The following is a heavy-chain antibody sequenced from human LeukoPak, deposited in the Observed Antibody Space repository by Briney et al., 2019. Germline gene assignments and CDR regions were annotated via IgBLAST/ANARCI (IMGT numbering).Heavy chain of an antibody. CDR1: GGSISSGDYY. CDR3: AREIPLRYSSSSPHFDY. CDR2: IYYSGST. Sequence: PSQTLSLTCTVSGGSISSGDYYWSWIRQPPGKGLEWIGYIYYSGSTYYNPSLKSRVTISVDTSKNQFSLKLSSVTAADTAVYYCAREIPLRYSSSSPHFDYWGQGTLVTVSS. J-gene: IGHJ4*02. V-gene: IGHV4-30-4*08. D-gene: IGHD6-6*01.